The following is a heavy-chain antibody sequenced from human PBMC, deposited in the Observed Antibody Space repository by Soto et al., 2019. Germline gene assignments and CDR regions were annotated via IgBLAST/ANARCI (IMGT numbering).Heavy chain of an antibody. CDR3: ARVRKVTMVRGVIILDAFDI. J-gene: IGHJ3*02. D-gene: IGHD3-10*01. CDR1: GFTFSDHY. Sequence: GGSLRLSCAASGFTFSDHYMDWVRQAPGKGLEWVGRTRNKANSYTTEYAASVKGRFTISRDDSKNSLYLQMNSLKTEDTAVYYCARVRKVTMVRGVIILDAFDIWGKGTMVTVS. V-gene: IGHV3-72*01. CDR2: TRNKANSYTT.